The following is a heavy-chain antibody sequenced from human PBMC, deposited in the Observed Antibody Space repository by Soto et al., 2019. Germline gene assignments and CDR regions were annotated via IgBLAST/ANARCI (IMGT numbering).Heavy chain of an antibody. CDR2: ISAYNGNT. Sequence: ASVKVSCKASGYTFTSYGISWVRQAPGQGLEWMGWISAYNGNTNYAQKLQGRVTMTTDTSTSTAYMELSSLRSEDTAVYYCARGPHDYGDEEAFDIWGQGTMVTVSS. J-gene: IGHJ3*02. D-gene: IGHD4-17*01. CDR1: GYTFTSYG. V-gene: IGHV1-18*01. CDR3: ARGPHDYGDEEAFDI.